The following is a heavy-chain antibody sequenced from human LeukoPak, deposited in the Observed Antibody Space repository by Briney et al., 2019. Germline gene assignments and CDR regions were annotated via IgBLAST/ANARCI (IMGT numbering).Heavy chain of an antibody. CDR2: ISTSSSYI. CDR1: GFTFSSYS. J-gene: IGHJ4*02. V-gene: IGHV3-21*01. D-gene: IGHD2-2*01. CDR3: AKDGLLWFWDY. Sequence: PGGSLRLSCAASGFTFSSYSMNWVRQAPGKGLEWVSFISTSSSYIYYADSLKGRFTISRDNAKKSLYLQMNSLRAEDTAVYYCAKDGLLWFWDYWGQGTLVTVSS.